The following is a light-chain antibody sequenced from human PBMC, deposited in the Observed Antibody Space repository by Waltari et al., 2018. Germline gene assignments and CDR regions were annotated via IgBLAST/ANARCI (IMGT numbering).Light chain of an antibody. CDR2: DAT. Sequence: EIVLTQSLGTLSLSPGERATHSCRASQSVRLAWYQQKPGQAPRLLIHDATKMATGIPDRFSGSGSGTDFTLTISRLEPEDFAVYYCQQFDRSPPVTFGGGTKVEIK. V-gene: IGKV3-20*01. J-gene: IGKJ4*01. CDR1: QSVR. CDR3: QQFDRSPPVT.